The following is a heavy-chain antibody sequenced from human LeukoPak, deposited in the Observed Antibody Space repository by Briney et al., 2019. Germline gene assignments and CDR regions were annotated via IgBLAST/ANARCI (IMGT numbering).Heavy chain of an antibody. Sequence: GASVKVSCKASGYTFTSYAMNWVRQAPGQGLEWMGWINTNTGNPTYAQGFTGRFVFSLDTSVSTAYLQISSLKAEDTAVYYCAREQYLVEYSSSSGYYYYMDVWGKGTTVTVSS. CDR2: INTNTGNP. CDR3: AREQYLVEYSSSSGYYYYMDV. D-gene: IGHD6-6*01. CDR1: GYTFTSYA. J-gene: IGHJ6*03. V-gene: IGHV7-4-1*02.